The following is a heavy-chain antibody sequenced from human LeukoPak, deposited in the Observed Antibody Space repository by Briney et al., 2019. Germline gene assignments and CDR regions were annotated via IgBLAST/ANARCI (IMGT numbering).Heavy chain of an antibody. Sequence: PSETLSLTCSVSGGSISSYYWSWIRQPPGKGLEWIGYIYYSGSTNYNPSLKSRVTISVDTSKNQFSLKLSSVTAADTAVYYCARLRPPRGNDAFDIWGQGTMVTVSS. CDR2: IYYSGST. CDR1: GGSISSYY. D-gene: IGHD3-16*01. V-gene: IGHV4-59*01. CDR3: ARLRPPRGNDAFDI. J-gene: IGHJ3*02.